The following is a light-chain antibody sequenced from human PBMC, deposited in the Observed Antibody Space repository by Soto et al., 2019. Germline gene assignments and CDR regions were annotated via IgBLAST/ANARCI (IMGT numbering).Light chain of an antibody. V-gene: IGKV3-15*01. CDR2: GTF. CDR3: QQYNNWPQT. J-gene: IGKJ5*01. Sequence: EIVLTQSPGILSLSPGERATLSFRASQSVSNDFLAWYQQKPGQAPRLLIYGTFIRATGIPARFSGSGSGTEFTLTISSLQSEDFAVYYCQQYNNWPQTFGQGTRLEIK. CDR1: QSVSNDF.